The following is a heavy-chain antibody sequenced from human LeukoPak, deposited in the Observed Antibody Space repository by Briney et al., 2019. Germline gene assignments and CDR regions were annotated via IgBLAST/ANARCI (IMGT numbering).Heavy chain of an antibody. Sequence: SETLSLTCAVSGGSVSSIDFSWSWIRQPPGKGLEWIGYIHHSGSTYYNPSLKSRVTMSVDRSKSHFSLKLSSVTAADTAVYYCARGGVGASMDVWGQGTTVTVSS. V-gene: IGHV4-30-2*01. J-gene: IGHJ6*02. CDR2: IHHSGST. D-gene: IGHD1-26*01. CDR1: GGSVSSIDFS. CDR3: ARGGVGASMDV.